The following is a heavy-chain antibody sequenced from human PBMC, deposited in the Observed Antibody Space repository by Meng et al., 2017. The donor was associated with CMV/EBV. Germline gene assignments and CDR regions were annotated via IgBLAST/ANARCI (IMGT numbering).Heavy chain of an antibody. V-gene: IGHV4-34*01. CDR1: GGTFSGYY. CDR2: INHSGST. J-gene: IGHJ4*02. D-gene: IGHD3-22*01. CDR3: ARVWDSGWDY. Sequence: QVRLPQWGAGLLKPSENLSLSCAVYGGTFSGYYWSWIRQPPGKGLEWIGEINHSGSTNYNPSLKSRVTISVDTSKNQFSLKLSSVTAADTAVYYCARVWDSGWDYWGQGTLVTVSS.